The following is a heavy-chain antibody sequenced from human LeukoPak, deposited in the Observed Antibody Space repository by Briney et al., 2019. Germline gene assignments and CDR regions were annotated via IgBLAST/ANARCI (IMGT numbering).Heavy chain of an antibody. Sequence: NPGGSLRLSCAASGFTFSNAWMNWVRQAPGKGLEWVGRIKSKTDGGTTDYAAPVKGRFTISRDDSKNTLYLQMNSLKTEDTAVYYCAKDGSDPAQWLAVNHFHYWGQGTLVTVSS. CDR2: IKSKTDGGTT. D-gene: IGHD6-19*01. CDR3: AKDGSDPAQWLAVNHFHY. CDR1: GFTFSNAW. J-gene: IGHJ4*02. V-gene: IGHV3-15*07.